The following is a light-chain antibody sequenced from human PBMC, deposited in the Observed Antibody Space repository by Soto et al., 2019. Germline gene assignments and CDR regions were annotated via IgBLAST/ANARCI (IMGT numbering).Light chain of an antibody. CDR3: TSYTASSIYV. Sequence: QSALTQPPSASGSPGQSVAISCTRTSSDVGAYNFVSWYQQHPGKAPKLMIYDVSKRPSGVPDRFSGSKSGNTASLTVSGLQAEDEADYYCTSYTASSIYVFGTGTKVTVL. CDR1: SSDVGAYNF. CDR2: DVS. J-gene: IGLJ1*01. V-gene: IGLV2-8*01.